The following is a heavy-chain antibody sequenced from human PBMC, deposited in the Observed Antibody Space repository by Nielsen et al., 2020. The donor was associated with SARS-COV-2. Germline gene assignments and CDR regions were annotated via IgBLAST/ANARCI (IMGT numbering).Heavy chain of an antibody. V-gene: IGHV3-48*03. Sequence: GESLKISCAASGSTFSSYVMNWVRQAPGKGLEWVSYISRDGGATYYADSVKGRFTISRDNAKSSLYLQMNSLRAEDTAVYYCAGGGVDFWGQGTLVTVSS. CDR1: GSTFSSYV. CDR3: AGGGVDF. CDR2: ISRDGGAT. D-gene: IGHD2-15*01. J-gene: IGHJ4*02.